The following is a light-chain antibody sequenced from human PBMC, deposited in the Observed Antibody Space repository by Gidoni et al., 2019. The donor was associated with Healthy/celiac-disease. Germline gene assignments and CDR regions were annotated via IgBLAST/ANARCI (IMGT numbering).Light chain of an antibody. Sequence: DIQMTQSPSSLSASVGDRVTITCQASQDISNYLNLYQQKPGKAPKLLIYDASNLETGVPSRFSGSGSGTDFTFTISSLQPEDIATYYCQQYDNLPCSFGQGTKLEIK. V-gene: IGKV1-33*01. CDR3: QQYDNLPCS. CDR2: DAS. CDR1: QDISNY. J-gene: IGKJ2*04.